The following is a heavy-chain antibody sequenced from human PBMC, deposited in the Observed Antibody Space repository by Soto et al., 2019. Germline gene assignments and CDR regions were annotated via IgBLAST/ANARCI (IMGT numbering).Heavy chain of an antibody. V-gene: IGHV4-59*12. D-gene: IGHD6-6*01. CDR3: ARERPDGARLDP. CDR2: IYYSGST. CDR1: GGSINSYY. Sequence: SETLSLTCTVSGGSINSYYWSWIRQPPGKGLEWIGYIYYSGSTNYNPSLKSRITISVDTSKNQFSLKLSSVTAADTAVYYCARERPDGARLDPWGQGTLVTVSS. J-gene: IGHJ5*02.